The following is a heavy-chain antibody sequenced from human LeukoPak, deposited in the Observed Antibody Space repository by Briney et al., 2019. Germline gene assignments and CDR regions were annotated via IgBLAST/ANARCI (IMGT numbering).Heavy chain of an antibody. D-gene: IGHD3-9*01. Sequence: GGSLRLSCAASGFSFRDYAMSWVRQAPGKALEWVSGISGSGGITFYADSVKGRFTISRDNSKNTLYLHVNSLRAEDTAVYYCAKMIYDMLTPSTYWGQGTLVTVSS. CDR3: AKMIYDMLTPSTY. CDR2: ISGSGGIT. V-gene: IGHV3-23*01. CDR1: GFSFRDYA. J-gene: IGHJ4*02.